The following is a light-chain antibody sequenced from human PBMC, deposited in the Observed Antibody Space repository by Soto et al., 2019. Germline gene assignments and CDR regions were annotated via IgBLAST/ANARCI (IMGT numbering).Light chain of an antibody. V-gene: IGLV1-44*01. CDR3: AAWDDSLNGLYV. CDR1: SSNIGINT. Sequence: QSVLTQPPSASGTPGQRVTISCSGSSSNIGINTVNWYQQVPGTAPKLLIYTDNQPPSGVPDRFSGSKSGTSASLAISGLQSEDEADYYCAAWDDSLNGLYVFGTGTKVTVL. J-gene: IGLJ1*01. CDR2: TDN.